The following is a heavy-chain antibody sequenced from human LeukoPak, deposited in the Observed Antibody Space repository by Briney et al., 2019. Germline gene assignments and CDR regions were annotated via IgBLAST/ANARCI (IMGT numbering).Heavy chain of an antibody. CDR1: GYTFTSYA. D-gene: IGHD1-26*01. CDR2: INAGHGNT. V-gene: IGHV1-3*01. J-gene: IGHJ4*02. CDR3: ARDQVGATWFDY. Sequence: GASVKVSCKASGYTFTSYAIQWVRQAPGQRLEWMGWINAGHGNTKYSQNFQGRVTITRDTSASTAYMELSSLRSEDTAVYYCARDQVGATWFDYWGQGTLVTVSS.